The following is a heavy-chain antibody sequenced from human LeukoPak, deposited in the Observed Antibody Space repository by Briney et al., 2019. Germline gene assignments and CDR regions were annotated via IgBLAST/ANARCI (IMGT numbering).Heavy chain of an antibody. V-gene: IGHV4-31*03. Sequence: SQTLSLTCTVSGGSISSGGYYWSWIRQHPGKGLEWIGYIYYSGSTYYNPSLKSRVTISVDTSKNQFSLKLSSVTAADTAVYYCATVISDDSSGYYSWYFDYWGQGTLVTVSS. CDR2: IYYSGST. D-gene: IGHD3-22*01. CDR3: ATVISDDSSGYYSWYFDY. J-gene: IGHJ4*02. CDR1: GGSISSGGYY.